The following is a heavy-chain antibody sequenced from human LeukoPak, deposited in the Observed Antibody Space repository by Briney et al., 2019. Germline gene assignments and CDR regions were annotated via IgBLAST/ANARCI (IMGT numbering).Heavy chain of an antibody. CDR2: INHSGST. V-gene: IGHV4-34*01. CDR3: ARFPTIAAAGFDY. CDR1: GGSFSGYY. Sequence: PSETLSLTCAVYGGSFSGYYWSWIRQPPGKGLEWIGEINHSGSTNYNPSLKSRVTISVGTSKNQFSLKLSSVTAADTAVYYCARFPTIAAAGFDYWGQGTLVTVSS. J-gene: IGHJ4*02. D-gene: IGHD6-13*01.